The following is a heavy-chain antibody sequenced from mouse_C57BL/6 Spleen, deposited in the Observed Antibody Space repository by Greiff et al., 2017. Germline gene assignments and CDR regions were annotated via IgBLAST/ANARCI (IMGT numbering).Heavy chain of an antibody. V-gene: IGHV1-15*01. Sequence: VQLVESGAELVRPGASVTLSCKASGYTFTDYEMHWVKQTPVHGLEWIGAIDTETGGNAYNQKFKGKAILTADKASSTAYMELRSLTSEDSAVYYCTREYGYDGFADWGQGTLVTVYA. CDR1: GYTFTDYE. J-gene: IGHJ3*01. CDR3: TREYGYDGFAD. D-gene: IGHD2-2*01. CDR2: IDTETGGN.